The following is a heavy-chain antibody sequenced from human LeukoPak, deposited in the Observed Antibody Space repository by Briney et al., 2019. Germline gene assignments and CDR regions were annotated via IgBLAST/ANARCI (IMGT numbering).Heavy chain of an antibody. V-gene: IGHV3-73*01. CDR3: TRSDSGYYYYYGMDV. D-gene: IGHD5-12*01. Sequence: GGSLKLSCAASGLTFSGSAMHWVRQASGKGLEWVGRIRSKANSYATAYAASVKGRFTISRDDSKNTAYLQMNSLKTEDTAVYYCTRSDSGYYYYYGMDVWGKGTTVTVSS. CDR1: GLTFSGSA. CDR2: IRSKANSYAT. J-gene: IGHJ6*04.